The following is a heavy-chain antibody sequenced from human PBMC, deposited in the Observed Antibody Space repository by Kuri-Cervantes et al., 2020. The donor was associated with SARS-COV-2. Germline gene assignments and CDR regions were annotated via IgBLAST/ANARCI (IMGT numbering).Heavy chain of an antibody. D-gene: IGHD3-16*01. V-gene: IGHV4-39*01. Sequence: SETLSLTCTVSGGSITSNGHYWGWIRQSPGKGLEWIGNVYHGGAAYYNPSFRSRVTMAVDTSKRQYSLRLTSVTAADTAVYYCARHRRTGQQGGFGYRGQGTQVTVSS. J-gene: IGHJ4*02. CDR2: VYHGGAA. CDR1: GGSITSNGHY. CDR3: ARHRRTGQQGGFGY.